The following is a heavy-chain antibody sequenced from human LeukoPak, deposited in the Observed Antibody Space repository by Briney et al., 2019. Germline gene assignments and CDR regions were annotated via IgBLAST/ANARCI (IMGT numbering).Heavy chain of an antibody. CDR1: GFTVSSNY. CDR2: IYGGGST. D-gene: IGHD3-10*01. J-gene: IGHJ6*02. V-gene: IGHV3-66*01. CDR3: AKVPYYGSYGTDGMDV. Sequence: GGSLRLSCAASGFTVSSNYMSWVRQAPGKGLEWVSVIYGGGSTYYADSVKGRFTISRDNSKNTVFLQMNSLRAENTAVYYCAKVPYYGSYGTDGMDVWGQGTTVTVSS.